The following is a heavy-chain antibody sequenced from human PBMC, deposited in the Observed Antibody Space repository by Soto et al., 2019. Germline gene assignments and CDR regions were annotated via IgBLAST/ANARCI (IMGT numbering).Heavy chain of an antibody. CDR1: GFTFSSYE. CDR3: AREGSCSSTSCPRGYYYYYGMDV. D-gene: IGHD2-2*01. J-gene: IGHJ6*02. V-gene: IGHV3-48*03. Sequence: GGSLRLSCAASGFTFSSYEMNWVRQAPGKGLEWVSYISSSGSTIYYADSVKGRFTISRDNAKNSLYLQMNSLRAEDTAVYYCAREGSCSSTSCPRGYYYYYGMDVWGQGTTVTVS. CDR2: ISSSGSTI.